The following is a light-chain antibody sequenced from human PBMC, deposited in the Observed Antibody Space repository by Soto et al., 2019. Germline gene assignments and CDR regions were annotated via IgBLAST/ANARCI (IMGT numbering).Light chain of an antibody. CDR2: AAS. Sequence: DIQMTQSPPSLSASVGDRVTITCRASQSVGSLLNWFQQRPGIAPKLLIYAASTLQSGAPSRFSGSGAGTDFTLIISSLQPEDFATYYCQQSYSLPYTFGQGTKLEI. CDR1: QSVGSL. J-gene: IGKJ2*01. V-gene: IGKV1-39*01. CDR3: QQSYSLPYT.